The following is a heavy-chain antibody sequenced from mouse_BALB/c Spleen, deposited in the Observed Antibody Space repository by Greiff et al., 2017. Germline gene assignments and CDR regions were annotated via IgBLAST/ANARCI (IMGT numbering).Heavy chain of an antibody. J-gene: IGHJ4*01. D-gene: IGHD1-2*01. CDR1: GFTFSSYT. Sequence: EVQLQESGGGLVKPGGSLKLSCAASGFTFSSYTMSWVRQTPEKRLEWVATISSGGSYTYYPDSVKGRFTISRDNAKNTLYLQMSSLKSEDTAMYYCTRALLRLQDYAMDYWGQGTSVTVSS. CDR3: TRALLRLQDYAMDY. V-gene: IGHV5-6-4*01. CDR2: ISSGGSYT.